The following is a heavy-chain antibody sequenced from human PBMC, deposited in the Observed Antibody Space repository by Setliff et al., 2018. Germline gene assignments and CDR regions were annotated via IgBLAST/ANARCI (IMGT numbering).Heavy chain of an antibody. D-gene: IGHD5-18*01. CDR1: GGSISPYF. CDR3: ARDRTAYNYGMDV. J-gene: IGHJ6*02. CDR2: VYYTGST. Sequence: SETLSLTCTVSGGSISPYFWSWIRQPPGKGLEWIGYVYYTGSTNYNPSLKSRVTISVDPSKNQVSLKLSSATAADTAVYYCARDRTAYNYGMDVWGQGTTVTVSS. V-gene: IGHV4-59*01.